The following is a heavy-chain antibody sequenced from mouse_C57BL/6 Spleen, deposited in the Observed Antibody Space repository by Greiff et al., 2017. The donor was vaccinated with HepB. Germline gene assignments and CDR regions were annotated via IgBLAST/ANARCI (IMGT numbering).Heavy chain of an antibody. V-gene: IGHV5-6*01. CDR3: ARHGYYYGSFYWYFDV. D-gene: IGHD1-1*01. Sequence: EVKLVESGGDLVKPGGSLKLSCAASGFTFSSYGMSWVRQTPDKRLEWVATISSGGSYTYYPDSVKGRFTISRDNAKNTLYLQMSSLKSEDTAMYYCARHGYYYGSFYWYFDVWGTGTTVTVSS. J-gene: IGHJ1*03. CDR2: ISSGGSYT. CDR1: GFTFSSYG.